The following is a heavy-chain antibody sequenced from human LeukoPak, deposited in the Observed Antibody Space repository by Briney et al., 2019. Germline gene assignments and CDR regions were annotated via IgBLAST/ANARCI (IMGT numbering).Heavy chain of an antibody. CDR2: INVYNGNT. CDR1: GYNFISYG. D-gene: IGHD1-26*01. Sequence: GASVKVSCKASGYNFISYGISWVRQAPGQGLEWMGWINVYNGNTNNAQKLQGRVTMTTDTSTSTAYMELRSLRSDDTAVYYCASAGIDRWELLTHAFDIWGQGTMVTVSS. CDR3: ASAGIDRWELLTHAFDI. V-gene: IGHV1-18*01. J-gene: IGHJ3*02.